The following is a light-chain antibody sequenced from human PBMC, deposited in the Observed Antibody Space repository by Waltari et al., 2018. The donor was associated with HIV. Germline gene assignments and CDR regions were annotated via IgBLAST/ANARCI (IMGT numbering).Light chain of an antibody. CDR3: QQCATSPWT. V-gene: IGKV3-20*01. CDR1: QSVSANF. J-gene: IGKJ1*01. CDR2: GAS. Sequence: VLTQSPGTLSLSPGDRAIPPCRASQSVSANFLGWYQQRPGQAPRLLVHGASRRATATPARFSCGGSGTDFTLIISRLQPEDFAVYYCQQCATSPWTFGQGTTV.